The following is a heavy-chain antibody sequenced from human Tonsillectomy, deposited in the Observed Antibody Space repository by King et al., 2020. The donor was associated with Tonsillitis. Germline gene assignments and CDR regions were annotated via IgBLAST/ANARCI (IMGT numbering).Heavy chain of an antibody. CDR2: LSHDGSAK. Sequence: VQLVESGGGVVQPGGSLRLSCAASGFIFSDYGMHWVRQAPGKGLACVASLSHDGSAKYYADSVKGRFTISRDNSKNKVYLQINSLRAEDTAIYYCANLAIDSFDVWGQGTKVIVSS. V-gene: IGHV3-33*05. J-gene: IGHJ3*01. CDR1: GFIFSDYG. CDR3: ANLAIDSFDV.